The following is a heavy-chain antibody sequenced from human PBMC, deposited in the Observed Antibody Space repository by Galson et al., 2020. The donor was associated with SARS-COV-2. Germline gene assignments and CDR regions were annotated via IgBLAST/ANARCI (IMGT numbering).Heavy chain of an antibody. CDR3: ARDGLQMSILYYYGMDV. D-gene: IGHD3-3*02. V-gene: IGHV1-18*04. CDR1: GYTFTSYG. CDR2: ISAYNGNT. J-gene: IGHJ6*02. Sequence: ASVKVSCKASGYTFTSYGISWVRQAPGQGLEWMGWISAYNGNTNYAQKLQGRVTMTTDTSTSTAYMELRSLRSDDTAVYYCARDGLQMSILYYYGMDVWGQGTTVIVSS.